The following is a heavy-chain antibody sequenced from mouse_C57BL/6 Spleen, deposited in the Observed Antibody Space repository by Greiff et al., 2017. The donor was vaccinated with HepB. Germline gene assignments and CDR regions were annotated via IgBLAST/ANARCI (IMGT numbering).Heavy chain of an antibody. CDR1: GYTFTSYG. D-gene: IGHD4-1*01. V-gene: IGHV1-81*01. CDR2: IYPRSGNT. Sequence: QVQLQQSGAELARPGASVKLSCKASGYTFTSYGISWVKQRTGQGLEWIGEIYPRSGNTYYNEKFKGKATLTADKSSSTAYMELRSRTSEDSAVYFCARNWDGVYFDYWGQGTTLTVSS. J-gene: IGHJ2*01. CDR3: ARNWDGVYFDY.